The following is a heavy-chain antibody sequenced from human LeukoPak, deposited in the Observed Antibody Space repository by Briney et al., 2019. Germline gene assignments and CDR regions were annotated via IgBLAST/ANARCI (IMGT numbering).Heavy chain of an antibody. D-gene: IGHD3-10*01. CDR1: GGSISSGGYY. CDR3: ARLIRGSGSFAIVRDY. V-gene: IGHV4-39*07. J-gene: IGHJ4*02. CDR2: INHSGST. Sequence: PSETLSLTCTVSGGSISSGGYYWSWIRQPPGKGLEWIGEINHSGSTNYNPSLKSRVTISVDTSKNQFSLKLSSVTAADTAVYYCARLIRGSGSFAIVRDYWGQGTLVTVSS.